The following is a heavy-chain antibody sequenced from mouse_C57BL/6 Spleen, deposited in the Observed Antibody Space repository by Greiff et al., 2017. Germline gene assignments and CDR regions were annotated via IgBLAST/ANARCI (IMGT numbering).Heavy chain of an antibody. D-gene: IGHD3-2*02. Sequence: VQLQQSGAELVKPGASVKISCKASGYAFSSYWMNWVQQRPGKGLEWIGQIYPGDGATNYNGKFKGKATLTADKSSSTAYMQVSSLTSEDSAVYCCARHGTAQALYAMDYWGQVTSVTVSS. CDR3: ARHGTAQALYAMDY. J-gene: IGHJ4*01. V-gene: IGHV1-80*01. CDR1: GYAFSSYW. CDR2: IYPGDGAT.